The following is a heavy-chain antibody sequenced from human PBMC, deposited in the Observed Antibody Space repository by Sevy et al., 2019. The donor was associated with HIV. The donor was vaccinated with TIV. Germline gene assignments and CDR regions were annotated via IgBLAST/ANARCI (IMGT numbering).Heavy chain of an antibody. CDR2: IYPTDSHI. Sequence: GSLRLSCKGSGYNFSGYWVGWVRQMPGKGLEWMGIIYPTDSHIIYSPSLQGQVTISVDKSITTAYLQWRSLKTSDTAMYYCARSSFYYDNSGFYPFDFWGQGTLVTVSS. D-gene: IGHD3-22*01. CDR1: GYNFSGYW. V-gene: IGHV5-51*01. J-gene: IGHJ4*02. CDR3: ARSSFYYDNSGFYPFDF.